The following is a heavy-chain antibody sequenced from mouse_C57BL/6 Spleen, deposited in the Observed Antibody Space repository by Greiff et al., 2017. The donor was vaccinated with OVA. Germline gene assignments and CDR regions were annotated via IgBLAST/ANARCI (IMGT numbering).Heavy chain of an antibody. V-gene: IGHV1-42*01. CDR1: GYSFTGYY. D-gene: IGHD2-2*01. CDR2: INPSTGGT. J-gene: IGHJ2*01. Sequence: EVQLQQSGPELVKPGASVKISCKASGYSFTGYYMNWVKQSPEKSLEWIGEINPSTGGTTYNQKFKAKATLTVDKSSSTAYMQLKSLTSEDSAVYYCARFDGYDAYWGQGTTLTVSS. CDR3: ARFDGYDAY.